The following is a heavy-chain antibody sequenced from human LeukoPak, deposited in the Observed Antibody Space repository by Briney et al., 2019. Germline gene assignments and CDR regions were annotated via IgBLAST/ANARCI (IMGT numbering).Heavy chain of an antibody. CDR2: ISCSGGAI. D-gene: IGHD2/OR15-2a*01. Sequence: GGSLRLSCAASGFTFSDYAMSWVRQAPGKGLEWVSDISCSGGAIYYADSVKGRFTISRDNAKNSLYLQMNSLRAEDTAVYYCAKVHVPDRVLYYYNFYMGVWGKGTTVTVSS. J-gene: IGHJ6*03. CDR1: GFTFSDYA. CDR3: AKVHVPDRVLYYYNFYMGV. V-gene: IGHV3-11*01.